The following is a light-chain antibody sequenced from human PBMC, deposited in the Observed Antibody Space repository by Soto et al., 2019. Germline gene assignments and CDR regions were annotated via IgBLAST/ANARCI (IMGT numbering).Light chain of an antibody. Sequence: QPVLTQPASVSGSPGQSITISCTGPSSDVGSYNLVSWYQQYPGKAPKLIIFEVFKRPSGVSHRFSGSKSSNTASLTISGLQAEDEANYYCCSYAGRATYVFGGGTKLTVL. V-gene: IGLV2-23*02. J-gene: IGLJ2*01. CDR2: EVF. CDR3: CSYAGRATYV. CDR1: SSDVGSYNL.